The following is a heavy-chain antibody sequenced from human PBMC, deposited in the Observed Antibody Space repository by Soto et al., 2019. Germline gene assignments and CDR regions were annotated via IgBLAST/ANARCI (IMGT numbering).Heavy chain of an antibody. Sequence: ASVKVSCKASGYAITIYAMHWVRQAPGQRLEWMGWINAGNGNTKYSQKFQGRVTITRDTSASTAYMELSSLRSEDTAVYYCARDLLGYSYGFDYWGQGTLVTVSS. CDR3: ARDLLGYSYGFDY. D-gene: IGHD5-18*01. J-gene: IGHJ4*02. V-gene: IGHV1-3*01. CDR1: GYAITIYA. CDR2: INAGNGNT.